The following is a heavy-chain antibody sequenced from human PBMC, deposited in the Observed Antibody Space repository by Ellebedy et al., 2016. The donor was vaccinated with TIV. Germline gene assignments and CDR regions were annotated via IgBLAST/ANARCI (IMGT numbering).Heavy chain of an antibody. D-gene: IGHD6-6*01. CDR3: ARRQLGGALGY. Sequence: ASVKVSCRGSGYNFTTYWIGWVRQMPGKGLEWMGMIYPGYSDTRYSASFQGQVAISADKSISTAYLQWSSLKASDTAMYYCARRQLGGALGYWGQGTLVTVSS. J-gene: IGHJ4*02. CDR1: GYNFTTYW. V-gene: IGHV5-51*01. CDR2: IYPGYSDT.